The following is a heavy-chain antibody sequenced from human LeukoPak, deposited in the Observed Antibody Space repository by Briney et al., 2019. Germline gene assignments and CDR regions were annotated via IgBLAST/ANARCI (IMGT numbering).Heavy chain of an antibody. CDR1: GGTFSSYG. CDR3: ARGFGSSTSYVSDFDF. Sequence: SSVKVSCKASGGTFSSYGVSWVQQAPGQGLEWMGRIIPILGITNYAQKFQGRVTITADKSTSTAYMELSSLRSQDTAVYFCARGFGSSTSYVSDFDFWGQGTLVTVSS. CDR2: IIPILGIT. D-gene: IGHD3-16*01. J-gene: IGHJ4*02. V-gene: IGHV1-69*04.